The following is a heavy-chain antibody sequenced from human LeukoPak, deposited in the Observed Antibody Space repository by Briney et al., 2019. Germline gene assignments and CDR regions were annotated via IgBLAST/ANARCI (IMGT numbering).Heavy chain of an antibody. Sequence: GGSLTLSCAASGFIFSSYAMSWVRQAPGKGLEWVSAISGSGGSTYYADSVKGRFTISRDNSKNTLYLQMNSLRAEDTAVYYCAKDGHGDKPNWFDPWGQGTLVTVSS. CDR2: ISGSGGST. J-gene: IGHJ5*02. D-gene: IGHD4-17*01. CDR3: AKDGHGDKPNWFDP. CDR1: GFIFSSYA. V-gene: IGHV3-23*01.